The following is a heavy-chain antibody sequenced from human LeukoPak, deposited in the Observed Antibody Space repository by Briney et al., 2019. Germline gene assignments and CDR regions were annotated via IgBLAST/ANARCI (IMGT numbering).Heavy chain of an antibody. CDR2: ISSSSSYI. D-gene: IGHD6-13*01. Sequence: PGGSLRLSCAASGFTFSSYSMNWVRQAPGEGLEWVSSISSSSSYIYCADSVKGRFTISRDNAKNSLYLQMNSLRAEDTAVYYCARGIAAAGTLIWGQGTMVTVSS. CDR3: ARGIAAAGTLI. J-gene: IGHJ3*02. CDR1: GFTFSSYS. V-gene: IGHV3-21*01.